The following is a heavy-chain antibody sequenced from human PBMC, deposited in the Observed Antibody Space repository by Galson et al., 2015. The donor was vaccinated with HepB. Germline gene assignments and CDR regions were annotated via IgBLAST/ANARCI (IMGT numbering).Heavy chain of an antibody. V-gene: IGHV3-48*02. CDR2: ISGSSSTI. Sequence: SLRLSCAASEFTFSSYSMNWVRQAPGKGLEWVSYISGSSSTISYADSVKGRFTISRDNAKNSLYLQMNSLRDEDTAVYYCARDETQHPLNFDYWGQGTLVTVSS. CDR1: EFTFSSYS. J-gene: IGHJ4*02. CDR3: ARDETQHPLNFDY.